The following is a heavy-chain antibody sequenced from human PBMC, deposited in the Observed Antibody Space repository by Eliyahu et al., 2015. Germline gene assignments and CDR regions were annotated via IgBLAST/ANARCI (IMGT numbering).Heavy chain of an antibody. Sequence: EVQLVQSGAEMKKPXESLKIXCXGSGYSFSNYWXGWVRQMPGKGLDWMGIXYPGDSDTRYSPSFQGQVIISADKSISTAYLQWSSLKASDTAIYYCARQYTSRAELGATTLDSWGQGTLVTVSS. CDR3: ARQYTSRAELGATTLDS. V-gene: IGHV5-51*01. D-gene: IGHD1-26*01. J-gene: IGHJ4*02. CDR1: GYSFSNYW. CDR2: XYPGDSDT.